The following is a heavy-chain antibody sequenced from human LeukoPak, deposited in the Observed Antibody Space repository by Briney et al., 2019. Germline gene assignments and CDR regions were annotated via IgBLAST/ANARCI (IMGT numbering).Heavy chain of an antibody. J-gene: IGHJ3*02. Sequence: GGSLRLSCAASGFTFSDHYMDWVRQAPGKGLEWVGRIRNKANSYTTEYAASVKGRFTISRDDSKNSLYLQMNSLKTEDTAVYYCARVGYSDAFDIWGQGTMVTVSS. V-gene: IGHV3-72*01. CDR1: GFTFSDHY. CDR2: IRNKANSYTT. CDR3: ARVGYSDAFDI. D-gene: IGHD5-18*01.